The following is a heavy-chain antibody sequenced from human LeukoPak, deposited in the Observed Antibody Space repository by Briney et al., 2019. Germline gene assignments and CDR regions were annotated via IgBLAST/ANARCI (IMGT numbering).Heavy chain of an antibody. CDR2: IYYSGST. CDR3: ASRSYYGGLGY. D-gene: IGHD4-23*01. CDR1: GGSISSSSYY. J-gene: IGHJ4*02. V-gene: IGHV4-39*01. Sequence: SETLSLTCTVSGGSISSSSYYWGWIRQPPGNGLEWIGSIYYSGSTYYNPSLKSRVTISVDTSKNQFSLKLSSMTAADTAVYYCASRSYYGGLGYWGQGTLVTVSS.